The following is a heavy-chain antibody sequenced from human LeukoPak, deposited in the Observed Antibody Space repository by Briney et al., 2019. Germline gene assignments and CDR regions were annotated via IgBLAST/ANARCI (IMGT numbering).Heavy chain of an antibody. CDR1: GSTFSSYE. D-gene: IGHD2/OR15-2a*01. CDR3: ARDTTLVGPDDY. Sequence: GGSLRLSCAASGSTFSSYEMNWVRQAPGKGLEWVSYISRSGSTIYYADSVKGRFTISRDNAKNSLYLQMNSLRAEDTAVYYCARDTTLVGPDDYWGQGTLVTVSS. CDR2: ISRSGSTI. J-gene: IGHJ4*02. V-gene: IGHV3-48*03.